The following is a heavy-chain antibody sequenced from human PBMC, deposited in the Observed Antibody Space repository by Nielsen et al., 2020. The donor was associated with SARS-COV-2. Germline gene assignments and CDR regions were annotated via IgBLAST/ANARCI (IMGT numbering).Heavy chain of an antibody. J-gene: IGHJ3*02. V-gene: IGHV4-59*01. Sequence: ESLKISCAASGFTFSDYYMSWIRQPPGKGLEWIGYIYYSGSTNYNPSLKSRVTISVDTSKNQFSLKLSSVTAADTAVYYCARWYYDSSGYYPDAFDIWGQGTMVTVSS. CDR2: IYYSGST. CDR3: ARWYYDSSGYYPDAFDI. CDR1: GFTFSDYY. D-gene: IGHD3-22*01.